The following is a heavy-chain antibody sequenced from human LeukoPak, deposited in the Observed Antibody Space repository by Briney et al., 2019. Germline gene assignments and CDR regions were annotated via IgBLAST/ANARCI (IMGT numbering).Heavy chain of an antibody. V-gene: IGHV3-21*01. CDR2: ISSSSSYI. CDR3: ARDLLGDSGYPSMSAEYFQH. CDR1: GFTFSSYS. D-gene: IGHD3-22*01. J-gene: IGHJ1*01. Sequence: GGSLRLSCAASGFTFSSYSMNWVRQAPGKGLEWVASISSSSSYIYYADSVKGRFTISRDNAKNSLYPQMNSLRAEDTAVYYCARDLLGDSGYPSMSAEYFQHWGQGTLVTVSS.